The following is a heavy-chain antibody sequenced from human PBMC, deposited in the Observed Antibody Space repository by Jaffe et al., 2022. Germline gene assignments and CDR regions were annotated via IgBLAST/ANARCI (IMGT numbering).Heavy chain of an antibody. Sequence: EVQLVESGGGLVQPGGSLRLSCAASGFTFSSYWMSWVRQAPGKGLEWVANIKQDGSEKYYVDSVKGRFTISRDNAKNSLYLQMNSLRAEDTAVYYCARGMDIVVVPAAFYYYYMDVWGKGTTVTVSS. CDR1: GFTFSSYW. D-gene: IGHD2-2*03. J-gene: IGHJ6*03. V-gene: IGHV3-7*01. CDR2: IKQDGSEK. CDR3: ARGMDIVVVPAAFYYYYMDV.